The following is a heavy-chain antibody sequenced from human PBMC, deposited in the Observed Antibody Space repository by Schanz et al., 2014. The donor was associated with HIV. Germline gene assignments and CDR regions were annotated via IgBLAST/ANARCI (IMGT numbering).Heavy chain of an antibody. J-gene: IGHJ4*03. CDR2: INDSGRA. CDR3: AKDGGRMGGQRQLFAY. D-gene: IGHD3-16*01. CDR1: GGSFSGDY. Sequence: QVQLQQWGAGLLKPSETLSLTCAVYGGSFSGDYWTWLRQSPGKALEWIGEINDSGRASINPSLKSRVPMSVDTSKNQFSLKLSSVTAADTAFYYCAKDGGRMGGQRQLFAYWGHGTLVTVSS. V-gene: IGHV4-34*01.